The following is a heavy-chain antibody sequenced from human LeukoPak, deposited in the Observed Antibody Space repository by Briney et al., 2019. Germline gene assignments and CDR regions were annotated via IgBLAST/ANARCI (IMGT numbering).Heavy chain of an antibody. Sequence: GGSLRLSCVTSGFSVSSGYMTWARQAPGKGLEWVSLLYSDDSTYYADSVKGRFTISRDISKNTLYLQMDSLRPEDTAVYYCAKDPPGGSWYGDHWGQGTLVTVSS. D-gene: IGHD6-13*01. CDR2: LYSDDST. J-gene: IGHJ4*02. CDR3: AKDPPGGSWYGDH. V-gene: IGHV3-66*02. CDR1: GFSVSSGY.